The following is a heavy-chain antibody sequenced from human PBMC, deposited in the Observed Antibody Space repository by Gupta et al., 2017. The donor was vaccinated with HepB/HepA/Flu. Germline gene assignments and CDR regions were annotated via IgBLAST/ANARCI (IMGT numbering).Heavy chain of an antibody. J-gene: IGHJ6*02. CDR3: AKSIRGIGMTIFGVAPGYGMDV. Sequence: QVQLVESGGGGVQPGRSLRLSCAASGFTFSSYGMHWVRQAPGKGLEWVSFISDDGNKKYNADSVKGRFTISRDNSKNTLYLEMNSLRAEDTAVYYCAKSIRGIGMTIFGVAPGYGMDVWGQGTTVTVSS. CDR1: GFTFSSYG. CDR2: ISDDGNKK. V-gene: IGHV3-30*18. D-gene: IGHD3-3*01.